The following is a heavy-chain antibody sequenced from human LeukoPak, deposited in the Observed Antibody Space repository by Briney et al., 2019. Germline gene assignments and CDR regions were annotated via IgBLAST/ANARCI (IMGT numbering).Heavy chain of an antibody. J-gene: IGHJ4*02. CDR1: GYTFTGYY. CDR2: INPNSGGT. D-gene: IGHD3-9*01. CDR3: ARVGHWDILPGYRYYFDY. Sequence: ASVKVSFKASGYTFTGYYMNWVRQAPGQGLEWMGWINPNSGGTNYAQKFQGRVTMTRDTSISTAYMELSRLRSDDTAVYYCARVGHWDILPGYRYYFDYWGQGTLVTVSS. V-gene: IGHV1-2*02.